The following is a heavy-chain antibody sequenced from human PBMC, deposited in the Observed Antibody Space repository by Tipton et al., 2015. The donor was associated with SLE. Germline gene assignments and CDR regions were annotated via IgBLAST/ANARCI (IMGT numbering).Heavy chain of an antibody. CDR1: GDSVSSNIPA. Sequence: GLVKPSQTLSLTCAISGDSVSSNIPAWNWIRQSPSRGLEWLGRTYYRSKWSNEYAVSVKSRINIEPDTSKNQFSLKLSSVTAADTAVYYCVRGGYSYYFDYWGQGTLVTVSS. CDR3: VRGGYSYYFDY. CDR2: TYYRSKWSN. D-gene: IGHD2-2*02. V-gene: IGHV6-1*01. J-gene: IGHJ4*02.